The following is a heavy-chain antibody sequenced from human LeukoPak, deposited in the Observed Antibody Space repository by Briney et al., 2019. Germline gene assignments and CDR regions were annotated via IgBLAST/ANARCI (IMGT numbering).Heavy chain of an antibody. J-gene: IGHJ3*02. CDR3: ARAGGGYSHGWGAFDI. CDR1: GYXFTGYY. Sequence: ASVNVSCKSSGYXFTGYYIHWVRQAPGQGFEWMGWINPDSGGTSYGQKFQGRVTMTRDTSITTAYMELSRLRSDDTAVYYCARAGGGYSHGWGAFDIWGQGTMVTVSS. V-gene: IGHV1-2*02. D-gene: IGHD5-18*01. CDR2: INPDSGGT.